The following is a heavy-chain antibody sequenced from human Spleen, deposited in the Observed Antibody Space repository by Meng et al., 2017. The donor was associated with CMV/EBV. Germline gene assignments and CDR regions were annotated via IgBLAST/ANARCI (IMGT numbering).Heavy chain of an antibody. J-gene: IGHJ4*02. CDR2: IYYSGST. CDR3: ERKFSFDIFGVFNHGYFDY. D-gene: IGHD3-3*02. Sequence: GSLRLSCTVSGGSVSSGSYYWSWIRQPPGKGLEWFGYIYYSGSTNYNPSLKSRVIISADTSKNQFTLKLSSVTAAETAPYFCERKFSFDIFGVFNHGYFDYWGKGTLVTVSS. V-gene: IGHV4-61*01. CDR1: GGSVSSGSYY.